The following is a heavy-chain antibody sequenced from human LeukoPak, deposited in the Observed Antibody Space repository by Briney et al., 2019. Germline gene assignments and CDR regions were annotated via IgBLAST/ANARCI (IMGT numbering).Heavy chain of an antibody. V-gene: IGHV4-4*02. Sequence: PSGTLSLTCAVSGGSISSRNWWSWVRQPPGKGLEWSGEVYHSGNTNYNPSLKSRVTISVDKSKNQFSLKLSSVTAADTAVYYCASYGSGSYYYGMDVWGKGTTVTVSS. CDR1: GGSISSRNW. D-gene: IGHD3-10*01. J-gene: IGHJ6*04. CDR2: VYHSGNT. CDR3: ASYGSGSYYYGMDV.